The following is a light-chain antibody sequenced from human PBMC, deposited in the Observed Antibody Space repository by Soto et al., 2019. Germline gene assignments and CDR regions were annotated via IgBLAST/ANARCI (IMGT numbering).Light chain of an antibody. J-gene: IGKJ4*01. CDR2: KAS. CDR3: QQYNSYSLT. CDR1: QSISSW. V-gene: IGKV1-5*03. Sequence: DIQMTQSPSTLSASVGDRVTITCRASQSISSWLAWYQLKPGKAPKLLIYKASILEDGVPSRFSGSGSLTEFTLTISSLEPDEFATYDGQQYNSYSLTFGGGTKVEIK.